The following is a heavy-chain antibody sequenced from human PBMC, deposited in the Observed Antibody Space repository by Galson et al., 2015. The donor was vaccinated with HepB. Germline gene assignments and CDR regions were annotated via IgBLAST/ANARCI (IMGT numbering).Heavy chain of an antibody. V-gene: IGHV3-30*18. D-gene: IGHD7-27*01. J-gene: IGHJ3*02. Sequence: SLRLSCAASGFTFNNYGIHWVRQGPGKGLEWVAVISYDGSNKYYADSVKGRFTISRDNSKNTLYLQMNSLRAEDTAVYYCAKETGVIATFDIWGQGTTVTVSS. CDR2: ISYDGSNK. CDR3: AKETGVIATFDI. CDR1: GFTFNNYG.